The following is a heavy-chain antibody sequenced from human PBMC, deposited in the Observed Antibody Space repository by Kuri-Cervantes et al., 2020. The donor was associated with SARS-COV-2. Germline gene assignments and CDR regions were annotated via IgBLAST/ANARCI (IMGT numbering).Heavy chain of an antibody. Sequence: SETLSLTCTVSGGSISSSSYYWGWIRQPPGKGLEWIGSIYHSGSTYYNPSLKSRVTISVDTSKNQFSLKLSSVTAADTAVYYFARVPIAAPEYWGQGTLVTVSS. D-gene: IGHD6-13*01. CDR3: ARVPIAAPEY. J-gene: IGHJ4*02. V-gene: IGHV4-39*07. CDR1: GGSISSSSYY. CDR2: IYHSGST.